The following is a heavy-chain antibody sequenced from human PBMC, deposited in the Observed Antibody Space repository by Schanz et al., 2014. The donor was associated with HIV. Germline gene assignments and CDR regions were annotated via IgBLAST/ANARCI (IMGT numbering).Heavy chain of an antibody. D-gene: IGHD3-10*01. CDR2: VSFDGSKK. CDR1: GFTFSTYA. V-gene: IGHV3-30-3*01. CDR3: AKGYYSSYYYYGMDV. Sequence: QVLLVESGGGVVQPGRSLRLSCAASGFTFSTYAIHWVRQAPGKGLEWVAVVSFDGSKKYYADSVKGRFTISRDNSKSTLSLQMNSLRAEDTAIYYCAKGYYSSYYYYGMDVWGQGTTVTVSS. J-gene: IGHJ6*02.